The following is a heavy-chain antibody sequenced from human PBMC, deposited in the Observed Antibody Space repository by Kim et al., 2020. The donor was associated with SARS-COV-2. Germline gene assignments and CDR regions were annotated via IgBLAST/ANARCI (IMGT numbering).Heavy chain of an antibody. Sequence: ASVKVSCKVSGYTLTELSMHWVRQAPGKGLEWMGGFDPEDGETIYAQKFQGRVTMTEDTSTDTAYMELSSLRSEDTSVYYCATGQTIVVVPAAIRSYYYYYGMDVWRQGTTLTLSS. CDR1: GYTLTELS. J-gene: IGHJ6*02. CDR2: FDPEDGET. CDR3: ATGQTIVVVPAAIRSYYYYYGMDV. D-gene: IGHD2-2*01. V-gene: IGHV1-24*01.